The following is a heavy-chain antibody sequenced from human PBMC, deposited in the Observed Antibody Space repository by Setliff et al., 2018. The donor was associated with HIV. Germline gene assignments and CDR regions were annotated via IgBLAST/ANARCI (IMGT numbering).Heavy chain of an antibody. CDR1: GDTFTSYD. J-gene: IGHJ3*02. Sequence: ASVKVSCKTSGDTFTSYDINWVRQAAGHGLEWMGWMTPYSGNTSYAQKFQGRVTMTRDTSTSTVYMELSSLRSEDTAVYYWARVGAYCGGDCYGWPADAFDIWGQGTMVTVSS. CDR3: ARVGAYCGGDCYGWPADAFDI. CDR2: MTPYSGNT. D-gene: IGHD2-21*02. V-gene: IGHV1-8*02.